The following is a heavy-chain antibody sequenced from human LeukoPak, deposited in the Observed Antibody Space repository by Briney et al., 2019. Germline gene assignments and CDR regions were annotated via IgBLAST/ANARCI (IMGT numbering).Heavy chain of an antibody. CDR2: INTSGGST. D-gene: IGHD2-15*01. J-gene: IGHJ4*02. Sequence: GASVKVSCKASGYTFTDYYIHWVRQAPGQGLDWIGMINTSGGSTNNAQRFQGRVSMTRDTSTSTVYMELSSLRSDDTAVYYCSRNAASGLDYWGQGTLVTVSS. CDR3: SRNAASGLDY. CDR1: GYTFTDYY. V-gene: IGHV1-46*03.